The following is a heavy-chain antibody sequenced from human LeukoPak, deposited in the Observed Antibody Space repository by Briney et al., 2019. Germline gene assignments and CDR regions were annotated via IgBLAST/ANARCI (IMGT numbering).Heavy chain of an antibody. J-gene: IGHJ5*02. Sequence: ASVKVSCKASGGTFSSYAISWVRQAPGQGLEWMGGIIPIFGTANYAQKFQGRVTITTDESTSTAYMELSSLRSEDTAVYYCARDLGPIVGATGWFDPWGQGTLVTVSS. CDR3: ARDLGPIVGATGWFDP. CDR1: GGTFSSYA. V-gene: IGHV1-69*05. D-gene: IGHD1-26*01. CDR2: IIPIFGTA.